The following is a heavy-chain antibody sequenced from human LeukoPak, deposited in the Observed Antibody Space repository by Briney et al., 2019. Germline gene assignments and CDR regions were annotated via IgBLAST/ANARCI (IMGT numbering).Heavy chain of an antibody. Sequence: SETLSLTCTVSGGSISSSSYYWGWIRQPPGKGLEWIGSIYYSGSTYYNPSLKSRVTMSVDTSKNQFSLKLSSVTAADTAVYYCARDRRGQLAFDYWGQGTLVTVSS. CDR3: ARDRRGQLAFDY. CDR1: GGSISSSSYY. CDR2: IYYSGST. D-gene: IGHD6-6*01. J-gene: IGHJ4*02. V-gene: IGHV4-39*07.